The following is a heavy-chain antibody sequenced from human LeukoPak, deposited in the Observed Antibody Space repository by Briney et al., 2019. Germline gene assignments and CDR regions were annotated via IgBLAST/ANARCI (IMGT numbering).Heavy chain of an antibody. CDR1: GYTFTSYY. D-gene: IGHD3-22*01. Sequence: ASVKVSCKVSGYTFTSYYMHWVRQAPGQGLEWMGIINPSGGSTSYAQKFQGRVTMTRDTSTSTVYMELSSLRSEDTAVYYCARGRSITMIVVVPFDYWGQGTLVTVSS. CDR3: ARGRSITMIVVVPFDY. J-gene: IGHJ4*02. CDR2: INPSGGST. V-gene: IGHV1-46*01.